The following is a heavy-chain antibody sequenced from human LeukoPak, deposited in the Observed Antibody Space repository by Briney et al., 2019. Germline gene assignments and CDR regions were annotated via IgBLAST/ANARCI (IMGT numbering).Heavy chain of an antibody. CDR2: NNPNSGGT. CDR1: GYTFTGYY. CDR3: ASGAVVVPAATYQSAFDI. J-gene: IGHJ3*02. D-gene: IGHD2-2*01. Sequence: GASVKVSCKASGYTFTGYYMHWVRQAPGQGLEWMGWNNPNSGGTNYAQKFQGRVTMTRDTSISTAYMELSRLRSDDTAVYYCASGAVVVPAATYQSAFDIWGQGTMVTVSS. V-gene: IGHV1-2*02.